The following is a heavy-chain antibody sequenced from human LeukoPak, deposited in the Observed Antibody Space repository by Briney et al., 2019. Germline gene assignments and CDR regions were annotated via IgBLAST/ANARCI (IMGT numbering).Heavy chain of an antibody. D-gene: IGHD7-27*01. V-gene: IGHV3-30*18. CDR1: GFTFSSYG. CDR2: ISNDGSNK. J-gene: IGHJ3*02. CDR3: AKDRRDWGFGPDAFDI. Sequence: GGSLRLSCAASGFTFSSYGMHWVRQAPGKGLEWVAVISNDGSNKYYADSVKGRFTISRDNFKNTLYLQMNSLRAEDTAVYYCAKDRRDWGFGPDAFDIWGQGTMVTVSS.